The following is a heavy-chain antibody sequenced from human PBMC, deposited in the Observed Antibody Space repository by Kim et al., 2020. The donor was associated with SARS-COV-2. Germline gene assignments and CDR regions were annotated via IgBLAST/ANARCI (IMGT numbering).Heavy chain of an antibody. CDR1: SESFNAYY. CDR3: ARIWGSLSTFYIQYYYYGMDV. D-gene: IGHD2-15*01. Sequence: SETLSLTCAVYSESFNAYYWTWIRQAPGKGLEWIGEINRSGSTNYNPSLKSRVTISVDTFKKQVSLKLSSMTAADKAVYYCARIWGSLSTFYIQYYYYGMDVWGLGTTVTVSS. V-gene: IGHV4-34*01. CDR2: INRSGST. J-gene: IGHJ6*02.